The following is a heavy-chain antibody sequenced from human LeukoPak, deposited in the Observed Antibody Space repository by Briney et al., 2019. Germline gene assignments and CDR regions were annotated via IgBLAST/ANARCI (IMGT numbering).Heavy chain of an antibody. CDR2: ISGDGGST. CDR3: AKDIVDDYGDYDVSFQR. V-gene: IGHV3-43*02. CDR1: GFTFDDYA. Sequence: GGSLRLSCAASGFTFDDYAMHWVRQAPGKGLEWVSLISGDGGSTYYADSVKGRFTISRDNSKNSLYLQMNSLRTEDTALYYCAKDIVDDYGDYDVSFQRWGQGTLVTVSS. D-gene: IGHD4-17*01. J-gene: IGHJ1*01.